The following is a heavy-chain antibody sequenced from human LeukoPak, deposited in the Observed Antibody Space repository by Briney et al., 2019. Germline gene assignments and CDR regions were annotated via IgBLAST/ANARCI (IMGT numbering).Heavy chain of an antibody. V-gene: IGHV4-34*10. J-gene: IGHJ4*02. Sequence: SETLSLTCAVYGGSFSGYYWSWIRQPPGKGLEWIGEINHSGSTNYNPSLKSRVTMSVDTSKNQFSLKLSSVTAADTAVYYCARYDSSGYYWYYFDYWGQGTLVTVSS. CDR3: ARYDSSGYYWYYFDY. CDR1: GGSFSGYY. CDR2: INHSGST. D-gene: IGHD3-22*01.